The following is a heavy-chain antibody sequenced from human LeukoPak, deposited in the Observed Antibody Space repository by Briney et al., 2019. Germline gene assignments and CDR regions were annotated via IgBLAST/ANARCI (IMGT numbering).Heavy chain of an antibody. CDR3: AKDLLYDSSGYYGPPFDY. CDR2: ISYDGSNK. Sequence: PGGSLRLSCAASGFTFSSYGMPWVRQAPGKGLEWVAVISYDGSNKYYANSVKGRFTISRDNSKNTLYLQMNSLRAEDTAVYYCAKDLLYDSSGYYGPPFDYWGQGTLVTVSS. J-gene: IGHJ4*02. V-gene: IGHV3-30*18. CDR1: GFTFSSYG. D-gene: IGHD3-22*01.